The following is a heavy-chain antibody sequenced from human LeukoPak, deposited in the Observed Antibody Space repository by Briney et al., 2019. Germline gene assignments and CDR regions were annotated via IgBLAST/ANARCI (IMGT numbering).Heavy chain of an antibody. CDR1: GYTFTSYY. Sequence: ASVKVSCKASGYTFTSYYMHWVRQAPGQGREWRGLIYPSGGSTSYAQKFQGRVTMTRDTSTNTVYMELSSLRSEDTAVYYCAGEGSAYCGGDCSIDYWGQGTLVIVSS. D-gene: IGHD2-21*02. CDR2: IYPSGGST. V-gene: IGHV1-46*01. J-gene: IGHJ4*02. CDR3: AGEGSAYCGGDCSIDY.